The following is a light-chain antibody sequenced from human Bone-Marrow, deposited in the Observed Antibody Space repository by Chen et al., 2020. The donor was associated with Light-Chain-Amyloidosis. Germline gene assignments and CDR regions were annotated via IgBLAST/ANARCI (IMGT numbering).Light chain of an antibody. CDR2: EVT. CDR1: SSDVGGDNH. CDR3: SSYTITNTLV. V-gene: IGLV2-14*01. J-gene: IGLJ1*01. Sequence: QSARTQPASVSGSPGQSITISCTGTSSDVGGDNHVSWYQQHPDKAPKLMIYEVTNRPSWVPDRFSGSKSDNTASLTISGLQTEDEADYFGSSYTITNTLVFGSGTRVTVL.